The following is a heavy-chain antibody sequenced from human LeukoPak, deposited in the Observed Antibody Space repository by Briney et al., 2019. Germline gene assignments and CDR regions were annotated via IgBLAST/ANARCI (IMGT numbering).Heavy chain of an antibody. CDR2: INPGGGST. D-gene: IGHD1-26*01. J-gene: IGHJ5*02. CDR1: GYTFTSYY. Sequence: ASVKVSCKASGYTFTSYYMHWVRQAPGQGLEWMGIINPGGGSTSYAQKFQGRVTMTRDTSTSTVYMELSSLRSEDTAVYYCARNPDSGSYHNWFDPWGQGTLVTVSS. V-gene: IGHV1-46*01. CDR3: ARNPDSGSYHNWFDP.